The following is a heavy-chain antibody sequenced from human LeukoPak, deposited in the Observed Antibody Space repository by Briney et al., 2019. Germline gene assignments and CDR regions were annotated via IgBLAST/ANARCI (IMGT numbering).Heavy chain of an antibody. J-gene: IGHJ3*02. Sequence: SKTLSLTCTVSGGSISSYYWSWIRQPAGKGLEWIGRIYTSGSTNYNPSLKSRVTISVDTSKNQFSLKLSSVTAADTAVYYCARDYGGNSWSSDAFDIWGQGTMVTVSS. CDR2: IYTSGST. CDR1: GGSISSYY. V-gene: IGHV4-4*07. CDR3: ARDYGGNSWSSDAFDI. D-gene: IGHD4-23*01.